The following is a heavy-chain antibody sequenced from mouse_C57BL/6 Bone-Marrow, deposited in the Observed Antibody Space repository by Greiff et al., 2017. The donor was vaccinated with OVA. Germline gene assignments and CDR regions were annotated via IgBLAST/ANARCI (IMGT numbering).Heavy chain of an antibody. Sequence: EVQLVESGGDLVKPGGSLKLSCAASGFTFSSYGMSWVRQTPDKRLEWVATISSGGSYTYYPDSVKGRFTISRDNAKNTLYLQMSSLKSEDTAMYYCASQGDGYYGYWGQGTTLTVSS. CDR1: GFTFSSYG. D-gene: IGHD2-3*01. J-gene: IGHJ2*01. CDR3: ASQGDGYYGY. V-gene: IGHV5-6*01. CDR2: ISSGGSYT.